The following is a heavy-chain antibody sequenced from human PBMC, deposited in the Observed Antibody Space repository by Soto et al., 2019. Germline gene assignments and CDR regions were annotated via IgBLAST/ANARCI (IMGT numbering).Heavy chain of an antibody. J-gene: IGHJ6*02. CDR1: GGSISSYY. V-gene: IGHV4-59*08. Sequence: QVQLQESGPGLVKPSETLSLTCTVSGGSISSYYWSWIRQPPGKGLKWIGYIYYSGSTNYNPSLKSRVTISVDTSKNQFSLKLSSVTAADTAVYYCARLSAPPAFSGGMDVWGQGTTVTVSS. CDR2: IYYSGST. CDR3: ARLSAPPAFSGGMDV. D-gene: IGHD3-10*01.